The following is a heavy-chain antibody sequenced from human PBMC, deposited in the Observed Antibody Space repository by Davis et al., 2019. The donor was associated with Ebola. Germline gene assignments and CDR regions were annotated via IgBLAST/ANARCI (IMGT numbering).Heavy chain of an antibody. V-gene: IGHV7-4-1*02. Sequence: AASVKVSCKASGYTFISYAMNWVRQAPGQGLEWVGLINTNTGNPTYAQGFTGRFVFSLDTSVSTAYLQISSLKAEDTALYYCARCEENPDTTMVSCFDYWGQGTLVTVSS. J-gene: IGHJ4*02. D-gene: IGHD5-18*01. CDR3: ARCEENPDTTMVSCFDY. CDR1: GYTFISYA. CDR2: INTNTGNP.